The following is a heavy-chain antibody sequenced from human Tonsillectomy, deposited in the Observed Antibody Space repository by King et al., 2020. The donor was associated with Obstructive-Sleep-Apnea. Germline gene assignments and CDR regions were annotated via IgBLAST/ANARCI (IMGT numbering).Heavy chain of an antibody. CDR2: ITWDGGAT. Sequence: VQLVESGGAVVQPGGSLRLSCAASGFTFDDYTMHWVRQAPGKGLEWVSLITWDGGATFYADSVKGRFTISRDNTNNSLYLQMNTLRADDTAFYYCVKRRHFYDYGIDVWGHGTMVTVSS. J-gene: IGHJ6*02. V-gene: IGHV3-43*01. D-gene: IGHD3-3*01. CDR1: GFTFDDYT. CDR3: VKRRHFYDYGIDV.